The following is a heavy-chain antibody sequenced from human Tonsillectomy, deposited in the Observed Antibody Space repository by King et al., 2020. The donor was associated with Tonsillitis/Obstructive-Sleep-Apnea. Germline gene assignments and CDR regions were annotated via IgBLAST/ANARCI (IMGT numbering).Heavy chain of an antibody. CDR3: TTDRWLEGVDY. CDR2: IKSITDGGTS. J-gene: IGHJ4*02. D-gene: IGHD5-12*01. CDR1: GITVNNAW. Sequence: VQLVESGGGLVRPGGSLRLSCAASGITVNNAWMSWVRQAPGKGLEWIGRIKSITDGGTSEYAAPVKDTVSISRDDSKNTLYLQMNSLKSEDTAVYYCTTDRWLEGVDYGGQGTLAT. V-gene: IGHV3-15*01.